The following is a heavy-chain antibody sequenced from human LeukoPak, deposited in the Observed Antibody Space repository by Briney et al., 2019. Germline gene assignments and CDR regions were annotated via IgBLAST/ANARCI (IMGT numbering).Heavy chain of an antibody. CDR1: GFTFSSYE. D-gene: IGHD5-18*01. Sequence: GGSLRLSCAASGFTFSSYEMNWVRQAPGKGLEWVSYISSSGSTIYYADSVKGRFTISRDNAKNSLYLQMNSLRAEDTAVYYCARGGYSYGYGPYYYYMDVWGKGTTVTVSS. CDR2: ISSSGSTI. CDR3: ARGGYSYGYGPYYYYMDV. J-gene: IGHJ6*03. V-gene: IGHV3-48*03.